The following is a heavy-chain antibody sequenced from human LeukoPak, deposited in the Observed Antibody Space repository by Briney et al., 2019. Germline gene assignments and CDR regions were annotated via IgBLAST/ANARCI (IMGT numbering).Heavy chain of an antibody. J-gene: IGHJ4*02. CDR2: LSGTGDST. CDR1: GFTFSSYA. CDR3: ARKRDGYHCYDY. Sequence: GGSLRLSCAASGFTFSSYAMSWVRQAPGKGLEWVSALSGTGDSTYYADTVKGRFTISRDNSKNTLYLQMNSLRGEDTAVYFCARKRDGYHCYDYWGQGTLVTVSS. D-gene: IGHD5-24*01. V-gene: IGHV3-23*01.